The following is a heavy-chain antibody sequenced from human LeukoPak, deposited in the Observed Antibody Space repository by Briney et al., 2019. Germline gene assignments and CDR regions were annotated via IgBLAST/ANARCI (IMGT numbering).Heavy chain of an antibody. CDR2: INTNTGNP. Sequence: GASVKVSCKASGYTFTSYAMNWVRQAPGQGLEWMGWINTNTGNPMYAQGFTGRFFFSLDTSVSTAYLQISSPKAEDSAVYYCAREGEADILTGYEFDYWGPGTLVTVSS. J-gene: IGHJ4*02. D-gene: IGHD3-9*01. CDR1: GYTFTSYA. V-gene: IGHV7-4-1*02. CDR3: AREGEADILTGYEFDY.